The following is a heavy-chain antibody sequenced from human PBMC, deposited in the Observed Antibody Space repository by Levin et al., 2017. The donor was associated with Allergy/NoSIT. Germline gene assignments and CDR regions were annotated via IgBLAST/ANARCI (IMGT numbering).Heavy chain of an antibody. CDR1: GGSISSGDYY. J-gene: IGHJ4*02. CDR3: ARKDILTGSIDY. CDR2: IYYSGST. Sequence: PSETLSLTCTASGGSISSGDYYWSWIRQPPGKGLEWIGYIYYSGSTYYNPSLKSRVTISVDTSKNQFSRKLSSVTAADTAVYYCARKDILTGSIDYWGQGTLVTVS. V-gene: IGHV4-30-4*08. D-gene: IGHD3-9*01.